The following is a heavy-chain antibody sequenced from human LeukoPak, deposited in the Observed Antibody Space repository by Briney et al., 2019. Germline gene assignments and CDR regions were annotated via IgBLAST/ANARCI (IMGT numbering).Heavy chain of an antibody. Sequence: GGSLRLSCAASGFTFSSYAMSWVRQAPGKGLEWVSAISGSGGSTYYADSVKGRFTISRDNSKNTLYLQMNSLRAEDTAVYYCAKVIGGYPPFYYYYMDVWGKGTTVTVSS. V-gene: IGHV3-23*01. J-gene: IGHJ6*03. CDR2: ISGSGGST. D-gene: IGHD3-22*01. CDR3: AKVIGGYPPFYYYYMDV. CDR1: GFTFSSYA.